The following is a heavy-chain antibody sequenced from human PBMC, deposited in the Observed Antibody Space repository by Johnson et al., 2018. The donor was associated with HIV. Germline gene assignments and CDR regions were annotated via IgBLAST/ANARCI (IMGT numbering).Heavy chain of an antibody. Sequence: VQLVESGGGVVQPGRSLRLSCAASGFTFNSYAMHWVRQAPGKGLEWVAVIWYDGSNKYYADSVKGRFTISRDNAKNSLYLQMNSLRAEDTALYYCAKDKASATPYLSSGWYGGAFDIWGHGTAVTVSS. CDR3: AKDKASATPYLSSGWYGGAFDI. CDR1: GFTFNSYA. CDR2: IWYDGSNK. J-gene: IGHJ3*02. V-gene: IGHV3-33*03. D-gene: IGHD6-19*01.